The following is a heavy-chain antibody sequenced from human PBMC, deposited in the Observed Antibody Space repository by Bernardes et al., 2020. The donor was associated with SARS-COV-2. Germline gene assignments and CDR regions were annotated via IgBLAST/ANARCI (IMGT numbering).Heavy chain of an antibody. CDR1: GFTFSSYS. D-gene: IGHD2-15*01. Sequence: ARSLCLSCAASGFTFSSYSFKWVRQDPAEGPEWVPLTSGAGDSTTYAHALKGRFPISRANAKNLLDLQLNTLTVADPALYYCAREIDIPAGGKFRPPDYWGLGTRVTVAS. J-gene: IGHJ4*02. CDR3: AREIDIPAGGKFRPPDY. CDR2: TSGAGDST. V-gene: IGHV3-21*06.